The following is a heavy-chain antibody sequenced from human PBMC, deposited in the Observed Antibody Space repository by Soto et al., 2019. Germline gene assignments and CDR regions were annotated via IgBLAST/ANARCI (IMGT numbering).Heavy chain of an antibody. J-gene: IGHJ5*02. CDR2: VYATGTT. Sequence: SETLSLTCNVSGGSISKFYWAWIRKTAGNGLEWMGRVYATGTTDYNPSLRSRVAMSVDISKKTFSLRLRSVTGADSGVYYCVRDGSKSLRDWFDPWGRGILVTVSS. CDR1: GGSISKFY. V-gene: IGHV4-4*07. CDR3: VRDGSKSLRDWFDP.